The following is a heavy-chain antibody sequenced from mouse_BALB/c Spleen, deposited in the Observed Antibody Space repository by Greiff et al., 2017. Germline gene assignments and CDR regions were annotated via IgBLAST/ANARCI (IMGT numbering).Heavy chain of an antibody. Sequence: EVQLVESGGDLVKPGGSLKLSCAASGFTFSSYGMSWVRQTPDKRLEWVATISSGGSYTYYPDSVKGRFTISRDNAKNTLYLQMSSLKSEDTAMYYWARQGGNYPWFAYWGQGTLVTVSA. J-gene: IGHJ3*01. V-gene: IGHV5-6*01. D-gene: IGHD2-1*01. CDR2: ISSGGSYT. CDR1: GFTFSSYG. CDR3: ARQGGNYPWFAY.